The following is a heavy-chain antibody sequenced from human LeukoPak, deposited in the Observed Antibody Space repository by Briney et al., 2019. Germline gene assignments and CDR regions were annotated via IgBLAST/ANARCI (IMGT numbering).Heavy chain of an antibody. CDR1: GGSISSYY. J-gene: IGHJ5*02. D-gene: IGHD2-2*01. CDR2: IYYSGST. V-gene: IGHV4-59*01. Sequence: PSETLSLTCTVSGGSISSYYWSWLRQPPGKGLEWIGYIYYSGSTNYNPSLKSRVTISVDTSKNQFSLKLSSVTAADTAVYYCARQDKYCSSTSCYGDNWFDPWGQGTLVTVSS. CDR3: ARQDKYCSSTSCYGDNWFDP.